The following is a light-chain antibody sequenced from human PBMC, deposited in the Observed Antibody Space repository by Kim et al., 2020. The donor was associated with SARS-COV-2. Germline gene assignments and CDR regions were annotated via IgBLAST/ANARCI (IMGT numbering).Light chain of an antibody. CDR1: NSGSKN. CDR2: RDS. J-gene: IGLJ2*01. Sequence: VAPGQTARITCGGNNSGSKNVHWYQQKPGQAPVLVIYRDSNRPSGIPERFSGSNSGNTATLTISRAQAGDEADYYCQVWDSSTVVFGGGTKLTVL. V-gene: IGLV3-9*01. CDR3: QVWDSSTVV.